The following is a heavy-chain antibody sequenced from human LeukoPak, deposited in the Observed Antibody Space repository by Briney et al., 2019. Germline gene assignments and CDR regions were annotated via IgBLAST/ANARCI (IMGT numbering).Heavy chain of an antibody. J-gene: IGHJ3*01. CDR2: IYNSESI. CDR3: ARDGGVVVPTAPAVFDV. Sequence: PSETLSLSCSVSGGSISTYYWSWIRQPAGKGLEWIGRIYNSESINYNPSLKSRVTMSVDTSKNQFSLKLTSVTAADTAVYYCARDGGVVVPTAPAVFDVWGQGTMVTVS. CDR1: GGSISTYY. V-gene: IGHV4-4*07. D-gene: IGHD2-2*01.